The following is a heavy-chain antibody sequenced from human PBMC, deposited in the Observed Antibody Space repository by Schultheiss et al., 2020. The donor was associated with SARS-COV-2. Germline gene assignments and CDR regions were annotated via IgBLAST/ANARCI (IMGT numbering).Heavy chain of an antibody. D-gene: IGHD3-10*01. CDR2: IYYSGST. CDR1: GGSISSGGYY. Sequence: SETLSLTCTVSGGSISSGGYYWSWIRQHPGKGLEWIGYIYYSGSTYYNPSLKSRVTISVDTSKNQFSLKLSSVTAADTAVYYCARDEYGSGRKRSAFDIWGQGTMVTVSS. CDR3: ARDEYGSGRKRSAFDI. V-gene: IGHV4-31*03. J-gene: IGHJ3*02.